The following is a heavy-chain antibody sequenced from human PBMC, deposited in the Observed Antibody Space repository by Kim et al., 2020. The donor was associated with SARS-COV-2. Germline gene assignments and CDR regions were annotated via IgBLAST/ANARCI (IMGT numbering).Heavy chain of an antibody. CDR2: ISYDGSNK. D-gene: IGHD2-2*01. CDR1: GFTFSSYA. Sequence: GGSLRLSCAASGFTFSSYAMHWVRQAPGKGLEWVAVISYDGSNKYYADSVKGRFTISRDNSKNTLYLQMNSLRAEDTAVYYCARDEDIVVVPAAQGGFDYWGQGTLVTVSS. V-gene: IGHV3-30*04. J-gene: IGHJ4*02. CDR3: ARDEDIVVVPAAQGGFDY.